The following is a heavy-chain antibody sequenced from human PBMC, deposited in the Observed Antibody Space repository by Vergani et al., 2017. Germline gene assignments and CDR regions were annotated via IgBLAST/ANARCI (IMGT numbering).Heavy chain of an antibody. J-gene: IGHJ4*02. CDR1: GGTFSSYA. D-gene: IGHD5-18*01. CDR3: ASNSYGSLKYCDY. Sequence: QVQLVQSGAEVKKPGSSVKVSCKASGGTFSSYAISWVRQAPGQGLEWMDGIIPIFGTANYAQKFQGRVTITADESTSTANMELSSLRSEVTAVYYCASNSYGSLKYCDYWGQGTLVTVSS. V-gene: IGHV1-69*01. CDR2: IIPIFGTA.